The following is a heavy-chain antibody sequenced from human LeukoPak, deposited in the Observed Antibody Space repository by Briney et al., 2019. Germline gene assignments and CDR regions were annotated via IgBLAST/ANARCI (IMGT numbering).Heavy chain of an antibody. CDR2: IVVGSGNT. J-gene: IGHJ3*02. D-gene: IGHD3-22*01. V-gene: IGHV1-58*02. CDR3: AADGPADLFDGSEDPPRDAFEI. Sequence: SVKVSCKASGFTFSSSTMQWVRQARGQRLEWIGWIVVGSGNTNYAQKFQERVTISRDMSTSTAYMELSSLTSEDTAVFYCAADGPADLFDGSEDPPRDAFEIWGQGTMVTVSS. CDR1: GFTFSSST.